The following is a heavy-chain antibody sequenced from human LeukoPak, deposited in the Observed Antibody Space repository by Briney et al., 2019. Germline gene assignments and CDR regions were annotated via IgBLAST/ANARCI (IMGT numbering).Heavy chain of an antibody. Sequence: SVKVSCKASGGTFSSYAISWVRQAPGQGLEWMGGIIPIFGTANYAQKFQGRVTITADESTSTACMELSSLRSEDPAVYYCAISMVRGVINPAVDYWGQGTLVTVSS. J-gene: IGHJ4*02. CDR1: GGTFSSYA. CDR2: IIPIFGTA. D-gene: IGHD3-10*01. CDR3: AISMVRGVINPAVDY. V-gene: IGHV1-69*13.